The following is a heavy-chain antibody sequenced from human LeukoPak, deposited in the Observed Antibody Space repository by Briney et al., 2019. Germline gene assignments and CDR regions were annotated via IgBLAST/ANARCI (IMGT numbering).Heavy chain of an antibody. D-gene: IGHD5/OR15-5a*01. Sequence: GGSLRLSCAASGFTFSSYAMHWVRQAPGKGLEWVAVISYDGSNKYYADSVKGRFTISRDNFKNTVYLQMSSLRAEDTAVYYCAREDNRGVYDDGFDIWGQGTMVTVSS. CDR3: AREDNRGVYDDGFDI. CDR1: GFTFSSYA. V-gene: IGHV3-30*14. J-gene: IGHJ3*02. CDR2: ISYDGSNK.